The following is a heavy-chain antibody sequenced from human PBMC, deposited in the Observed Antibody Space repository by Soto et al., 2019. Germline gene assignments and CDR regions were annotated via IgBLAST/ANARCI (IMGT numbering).Heavy chain of an antibody. CDR3: AREDSSGWPRFYYGMDV. J-gene: IGHJ6*02. CDR2: INSDGSST. D-gene: IGHD6-19*01. CDR1: GFTFSSYW. V-gene: IGHV3-74*01. Sequence: PGGSLRLSCAASGFTFSSYWMHWVRQAPGKGLVWVSRINSDGSSTSYADSVKGRFTISRDNAKNTLYLQMNSLRAEDTAVYYCAREDSSGWPRFYYGMDVWGQGTTVTVSS.